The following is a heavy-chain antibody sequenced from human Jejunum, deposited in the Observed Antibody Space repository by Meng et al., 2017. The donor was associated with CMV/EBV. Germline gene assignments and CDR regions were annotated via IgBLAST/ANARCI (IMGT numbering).Heavy chain of an antibody. CDR1: GFTFSDSY. J-gene: IGHJ4*02. D-gene: IGHD3-10*01. V-gene: IGHV3-11*05. CDR3: VRGNYPWYFDY. CDR2: IGTSSTFT. Sequence: VHLVESGGDLGKPGGSLRLSCAASGFTFSDSYMNWIRQAPGKGLEWISYIGTSSTFTNYADSVKGRFTISRDNTKNSLYLQMYSLRVEDTAVYFCVRGNYPWYFDYWGQGILVTVSS.